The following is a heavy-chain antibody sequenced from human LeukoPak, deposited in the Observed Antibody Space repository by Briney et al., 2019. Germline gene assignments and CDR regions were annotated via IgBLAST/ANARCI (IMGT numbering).Heavy chain of an antibody. CDR3: ARAGLGSYYYDSSGLDY. D-gene: IGHD3-22*01. V-gene: IGHV3-23*01. J-gene: IGHJ4*02. Sequence: PGGSLRLSCAASGFTFSSYAMSWVRQAPGKGLEWVSAISGSGGSTYYADSVKGRFTISRDNSKNTLYLQMNSLRAEDTAVYYCARAGLGSYYYDSSGLDYWGQGTLVTVSS. CDR1: GFTFSSYA. CDR2: ISGSGGST.